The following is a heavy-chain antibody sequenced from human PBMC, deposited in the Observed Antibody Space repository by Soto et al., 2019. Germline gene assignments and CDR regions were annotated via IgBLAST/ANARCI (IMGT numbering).Heavy chain of an antibody. CDR1: GGSVSSYY. D-gene: IGHD3-16*02. CDR3: ARSLTLGALPSRFHR. CDR2: IYHSGIT. J-gene: IGHJ5*02. V-gene: IGHV4-59*02. Sequence: SETLSLTCTVSGGSVSSYYWSWIRQSPGKGLEWLGYIYHSGITNYNPSLKRRVTISLDTSKNDFSLKLSSVTVADTAIYYCARSLTLGALPSRFHRWAQGAQVTVSS.